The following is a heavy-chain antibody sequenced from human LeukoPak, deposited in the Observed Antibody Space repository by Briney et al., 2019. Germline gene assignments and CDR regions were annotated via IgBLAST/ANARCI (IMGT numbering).Heavy chain of an antibody. D-gene: IGHD6-19*01. V-gene: IGHV3-30-3*01. J-gene: IGHJ4*02. CDR2: ISYDGSNK. CDR1: GFTFSSYA. Sequence: GGSLRLSCAASGFTFSSYAMHWVRQAPGKGLEWVAVISYDGSNKYYADSVKGRFTISRDNSKNTLYLQMNSLRSEDTAVYYCAREYSSGWYTGSGGYWGQGTLVTVSS. CDR3: AREYSSGWYTGSGGY.